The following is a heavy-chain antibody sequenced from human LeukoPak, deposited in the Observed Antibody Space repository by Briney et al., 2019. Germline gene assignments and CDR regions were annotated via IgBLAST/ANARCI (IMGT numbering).Heavy chain of an antibody. CDR2: ISAYNGNT. CDR3: ARDQTITMIVVAAYYFDY. D-gene: IGHD3-22*01. CDR1: GYTFTSYG. J-gene: IGHJ4*02. Sequence: ASVKVSCKASGYTFTSYGISWVRQAPGQGLEWMGWISAYNGNTNYAQKLQGRVTMTTDTSTSTAYMELRSLRSDDTAVYYCARDQTITMIVVAAYYFDYWGQGTLVTVSS. V-gene: IGHV1-18*01.